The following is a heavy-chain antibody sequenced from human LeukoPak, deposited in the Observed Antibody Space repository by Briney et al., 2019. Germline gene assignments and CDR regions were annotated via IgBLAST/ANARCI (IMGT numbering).Heavy chain of an antibody. V-gene: IGHV3-7*01. Sequence: GGSLRLSCAASGFTFSGYWMSWVRQAPGKGLEWVANIRHDGSDKYYVDSVKGRFTISRDNAKNSLSLQMNSLRGEDTAVYYCARDGGIGFPFDFWGQGTLVTVSS. J-gene: IGHJ4*02. CDR3: ARDGGIGFPFDF. CDR1: GFTFSGYW. D-gene: IGHD3-16*01. CDR2: IRHDGSDK.